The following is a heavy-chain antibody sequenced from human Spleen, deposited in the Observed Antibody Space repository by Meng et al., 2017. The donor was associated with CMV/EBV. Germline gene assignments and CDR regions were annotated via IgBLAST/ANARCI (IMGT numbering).Heavy chain of an antibody. V-gene: IGHV4-34*01. CDR1: GGSFSGYY. CDR3: ARHLEDSVEMATPIDY. D-gene: IGHD5-24*01. J-gene: IGHJ4*02. Sequence: GSLRLSCAVYGGSFSGYYWSWIRQPPGKGLEWIGEINHSGSTNYNPSLKSRVTISVDTSKNQFSLKLSSVTAADTAVYYCARHLEDSVEMATPIDYWGQGTLVTVSS. CDR2: INHSGST.